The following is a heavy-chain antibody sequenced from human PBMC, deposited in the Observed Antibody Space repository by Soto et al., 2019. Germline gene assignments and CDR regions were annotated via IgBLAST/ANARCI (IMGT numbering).Heavy chain of an antibody. V-gene: IGHV3-23*01. J-gene: IGHJ6*03. CDR3: AKACSSTSCYVEDVRARTTVKPPFNMDV. D-gene: IGHD2-2*01. Sequence: EVQLLESGGGLVQPGGSLRLSCAASGFTFSSYAMSWVRQAPGKGLEWVSAISGSGGSTYYADSVKGRFTISRDNSKNTLYLQMNSLRAEDTAVYYCAKACSSTSCYVEDVRARTTVKPPFNMDVWGKGTTVTVSS. CDR1: GFTFSSYA. CDR2: ISGSGGST.